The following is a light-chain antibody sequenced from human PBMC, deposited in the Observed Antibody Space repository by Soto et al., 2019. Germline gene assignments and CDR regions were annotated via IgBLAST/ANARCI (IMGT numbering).Light chain of an antibody. V-gene: IGKV1-5*01. CDR3: QQYNSYS. J-gene: IGKJ1*01. CDR1: QSISSY. CDR2: HAS. Sequence: DIQMTQSPSSLSASVEDRVTITCRASQSISSYLNWYQQKPGTAPKVLIYHASNLQSGVPSRFSGSGSGTEFTLTISSLQPDGFATYYCQQYNSYSFGQGTKVDIK.